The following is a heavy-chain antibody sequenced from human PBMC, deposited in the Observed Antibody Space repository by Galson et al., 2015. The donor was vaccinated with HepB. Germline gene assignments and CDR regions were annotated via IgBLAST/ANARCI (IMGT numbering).Heavy chain of an antibody. D-gene: IGHD2-15*01. V-gene: IGHV3-15*07. CDR2: IKSKSDDGTT. Sequence: SLRLSCAASGFTFNNVWMNWVRQAPGRGLEWVGRIKSKSDDGTTDYNTPVRGRFTISRDDSKNMLFLHMNSLEIEDTAVYYCTTGRIVTSWYSGASAFDVWGQGQWSPSLQ. J-gene: IGHJ3*01. CDR1: GFTFNNVW. CDR3: TTGRIVTSWYSGASAFDV.